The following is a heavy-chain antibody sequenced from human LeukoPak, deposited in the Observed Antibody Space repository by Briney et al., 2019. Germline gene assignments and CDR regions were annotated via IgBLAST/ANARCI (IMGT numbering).Heavy chain of an antibody. CDR1: GFTFSTYA. CDR3: AKDDVPSNWGALGLYDY. CDR2: ISGTGGTT. Sequence: GGSLRLSCVASGFTFSTYAMNWVRQAPGKGLEWVSSISGTGGTTYYADSVKGRFTISRDNSKNTLYLQMNSLRAEDTAVYYCAKDDVPSNWGALGLYDYWGQGTLVTVSS. J-gene: IGHJ4*02. V-gene: IGHV3-23*01. D-gene: IGHD7-27*01.